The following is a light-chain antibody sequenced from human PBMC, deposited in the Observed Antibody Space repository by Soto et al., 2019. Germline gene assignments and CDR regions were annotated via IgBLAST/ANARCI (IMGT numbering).Light chain of an antibody. CDR2: EVK. CDR1: SSDIGYYDY. Sequence: QSALTQPASVSGSPGQSITISCTGSSSDIGYYDYVSWYQQYPGQAPKLLIYEVKNRPSGISNRFFGSKSGNTASLTISGLQAGDEADYYCSSYIPDSDVDVIFGGGTQLTVL. J-gene: IGLJ2*01. CDR3: SSYIPDSDVDVI. V-gene: IGLV2-14*01.